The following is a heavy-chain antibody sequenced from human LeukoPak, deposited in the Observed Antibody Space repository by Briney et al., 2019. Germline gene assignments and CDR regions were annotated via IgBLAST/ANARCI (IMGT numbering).Heavy chain of an antibody. Sequence: PSENLSLTCTVSGGSISSGGYYWSWIRQHPGKGLEWIGYIYYSGSTYYNPSLKSRVTISVDTSKNQFSLKLSSVTAADTAVYYCASKESDAFDIWGQGTMVTVSS. CDR1: GGSISSGGYY. CDR3: ASKESDAFDI. V-gene: IGHV4-31*03. D-gene: IGHD5-24*01. J-gene: IGHJ3*02. CDR2: IYYSGST.